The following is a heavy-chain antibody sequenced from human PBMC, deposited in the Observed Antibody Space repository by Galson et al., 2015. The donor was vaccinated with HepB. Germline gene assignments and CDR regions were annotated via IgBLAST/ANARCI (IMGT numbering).Heavy chain of an antibody. CDR1: GYAFTSYG. V-gene: IGHV1-18*01. D-gene: IGHD4-23*01. CDR3: ARVIWAVVTRSLDY. CDR2: ISAYNGNT. Sequence: SVKVSCKASGYAFTSYGIGWVRQAPGQGLEWMGWISAYNGNTNYAQKLQGRVTMTTDTSTSTAYMELRSLRSDDTAVYYCARVIWAVVTRSLDYWGQGTLVTVSS. J-gene: IGHJ4*02.